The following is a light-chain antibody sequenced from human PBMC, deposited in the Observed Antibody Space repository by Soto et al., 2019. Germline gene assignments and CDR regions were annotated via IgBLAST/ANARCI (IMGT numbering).Light chain of an antibody. Sequence: NFLLTQPLSVSASLGKTVTISCTRSSGPIADSFVQWYQQRPGSAPTTVIYEDTRRPSGVPDRFSASLDSSSNSASLTISGLKTEDEAEYYCQSYDNSRHVIFGGGTKVTVL. CDR1: SGPIADSF. V-gene: IGLV6-57*04. CDR2: EDT. CDR3: QSYDNSRHVI. J-gene: IGLJ2*01.